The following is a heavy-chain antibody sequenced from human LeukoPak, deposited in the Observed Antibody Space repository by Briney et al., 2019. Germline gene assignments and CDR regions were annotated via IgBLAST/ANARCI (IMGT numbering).Heavy chain of an antibody. J-gene: IGHJ5*02. D-gene: IGHD6-13*01. CDR2: IIPIFGTA. CDR3: AYKGGIAAAGTQSRNWFDP. Sequence: SVKVSCKASGGTFSSYAISWVRQAPGQGLEWMGGIIPIFGTANYAQKFQGRVTITADESTSTAYMELSSLRSEDTAVYYCAYKGGIAAAGTQSRNWFDPWGQGTLVTVSS. V-gene: IGHV1-69*01. CDR1: GGTFSSYA.